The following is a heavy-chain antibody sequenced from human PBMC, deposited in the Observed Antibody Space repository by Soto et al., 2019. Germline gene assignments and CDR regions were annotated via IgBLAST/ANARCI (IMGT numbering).Heavy chain of an antibody. D-gene: IGHD2-21*01. Sequence: GGSLRLSCAASGFTFSSYAMHWVRQAPGKGLEYVSAISSNGGSTYYANSVKGRFTISRDNSKNTLYLQMGSLRAEDMAVYYCARMVLDCGGDCYSGEYFDYWGQGTLVTVSS. CDR3: ARMVLDCGGDCYSGEYFDY. CDR2: ISSNGGST. V-gene: IGHV3-64*01. CDR1: GFTFSSYA. J-gene: IGHJ4*02.